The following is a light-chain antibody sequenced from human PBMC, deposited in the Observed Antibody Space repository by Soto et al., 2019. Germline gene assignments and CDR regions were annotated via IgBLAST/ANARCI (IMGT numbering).Light chain of an antibody. Sequence: DIVMTQSPATLSVAPGERVTFSCRASQGVSRKLALYQHKPGQAPTLLISGASTGATGIPARFSGSGSGTEFTLTIPRLEPEDFAVYYCLQYGSSVWTFGQGTKV. V-gene: IGKV3-15*01. CDR1: QGVSRK. CDR3: LQYGSSVWT. CDR2: GAS. J-gene: IGKJ1*01.